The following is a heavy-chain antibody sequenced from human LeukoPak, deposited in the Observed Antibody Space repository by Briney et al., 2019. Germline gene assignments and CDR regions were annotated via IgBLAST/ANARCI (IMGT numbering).Heavy chain of an antibody. Sequence: QSGGSQRLSCAASGFTFSSYAMSWVRQAPGKGLEWVSAISGSGGSTYYADSVEGRFTISRDNSKNTLYLQMNSLRAEDTAVYYCAKDFFRSYCGGDCYSGNDYWGQGTLVTVSS. CDR2: ISGSGGST. CDR3: AKDFFRSYCGGDCYSGNDY. CDR1: GFTFSSYA. J-gene: IGHJ4*02. V-gene: IGHV3-23*01. D-gene: IGHD2-21*02.